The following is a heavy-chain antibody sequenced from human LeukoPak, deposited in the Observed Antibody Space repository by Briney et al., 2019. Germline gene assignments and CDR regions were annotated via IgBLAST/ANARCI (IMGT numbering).Heavy chain of an antibody. CDR1: GGSISSYY. J-gene: IGHJ4*02. Sequence: SETLSLTCTVSGGSISSYYWSWIRQPPGKGLEWIGYIYYSGSTNYNPSLKSRVTISVDTSKNQFSLKLSSVTAADTAVYYCARTRGSSKEDDYGAQGPLVTVSS. CDR2: IYYSGST. V-gene: IGHV4-59*08. CDR3: ARTRGSSKEDDY. D-gene: IGHD3-16*01.